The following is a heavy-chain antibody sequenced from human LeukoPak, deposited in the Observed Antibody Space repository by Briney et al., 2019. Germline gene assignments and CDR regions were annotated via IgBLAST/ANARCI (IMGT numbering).Heavy chain of an antibody. CDR1: GFTFSSYA. Sequence: PGGSLRLSCAASGFTFSSYAMSWVRQAPGKGLEWVSAISGSGGSTYYADSVKGRFTISRDNSKNTLYLQMNSPRAEDTAVYYCAKDTDYYGSGSYSDPWGQGTLVTVSS. D-gene: IGHD3-10*01. V-gene: IGHV3-23*01. J-gene: IGHJ5*02. CDR3: AKDTDYYGSGSYSDP. CDR2: ISGSGGST.